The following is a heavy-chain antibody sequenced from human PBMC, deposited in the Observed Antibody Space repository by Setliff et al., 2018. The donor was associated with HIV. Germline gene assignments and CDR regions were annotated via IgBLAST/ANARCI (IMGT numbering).Heavy chain of an antibody. CDR1: GFIPSERY. CDR2: IKNDPGSSTT. J-gene: IGHJ6*03. V-gene: IGHV3-72*01. CDR3: TRLRGYSYGLASYYYYYMDV. Sequence: PGGSLRLSCAAFGFIPSERYMDWVRQAPGRGLEWVARIKNDPGSSTTEYAASVKGRFTISRDDSKSIAYLQMNSLKTEDTAVYYCTRLRGYSYGLASYYYYYMDVWGKGTTVTVSS. D-gene: IGHD5-18*01.